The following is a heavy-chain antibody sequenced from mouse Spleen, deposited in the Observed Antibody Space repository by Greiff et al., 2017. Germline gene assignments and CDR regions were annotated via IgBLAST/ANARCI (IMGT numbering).Heavy chain of an antibody. J-gene: IGHJ2*01. V-gene: IGHV1-42*01. Sequence: EVQLQQSGPELVKPGASVKISCKASGYSFTGYYMNWVKQSPEKSLEWIGEINPSTGGTTYNQKFKAKATLTVEKSSSTAYMQLKSLTSEDSAVYYCAPTGTNYFDYWGQGTTLTVSS. CDR3: APTGTNYFDY. CDR1: GYSFTGYY. CDR2: INPSTGGT. D-gene: IGHD4-1*02.